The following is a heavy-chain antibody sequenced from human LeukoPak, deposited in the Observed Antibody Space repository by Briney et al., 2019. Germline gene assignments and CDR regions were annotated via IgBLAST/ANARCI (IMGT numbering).Heavy chain of an antibody. Sequence: SETLSLTCTVSGDSISSYYWSWIRQPPGKGLEWIGYIYYSGSTNYNPSLKSRVTISVDTSKSQFSLKLSSVTAADTAVYYCARVSSRYSSREFDYWGHGTLVTVSS. V-gene: IGHV4-59*01. J-gene: IGHJ4*01. CDR1: GDSISSYY. CDR3: ARVSSRYSSREFDY. CDR2: IYYSGST. D-gene: IGHD6-13*01.